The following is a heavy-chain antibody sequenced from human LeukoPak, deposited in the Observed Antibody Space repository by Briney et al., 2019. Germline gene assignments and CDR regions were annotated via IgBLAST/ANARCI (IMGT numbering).Heavy chain of an antibody. Sequence: ASVKVSCKASGYTFTGYYMHWVRQAPGQGLEWMGWINPNSGGTNYAQKFQGRVTMTRDTSISTAYMELSRLRSDDTAVYYFARSPKYCSSTSCIRWLHPNWFDPWGQGTLVTVSS. J-gene: IGHJ5*02. CDR3: ARSPKYCSSTSCIRWLHPNWFDP. CDR2: INPNSGGT. CDR1: GYTFTGYY. V-gene: IGHV1-2*02. D-gene: IGHD2-2*01.